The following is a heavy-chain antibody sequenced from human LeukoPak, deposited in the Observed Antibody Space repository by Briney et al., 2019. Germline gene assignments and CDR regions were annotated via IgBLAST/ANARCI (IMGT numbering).Heavy chain of an antibody. J-gene: IGHJ4*02. V-gene: IGHV4-34*01. CDR1: GGSFSGYY. CDR3: ARFLLWFGELYFDY. CDR2: INHSGST. D-gene: IGHD3-10*01. Sequence: SGTLSLTCAVYGGSFSGYYWSWIRQPPGKGLEWIGEINHSGSTNYNPSLKSRVTISVDTSKNQFSLKLSSVTAADTAVYYCARFLLWFGELYFDYWGQGTLVTVSS.